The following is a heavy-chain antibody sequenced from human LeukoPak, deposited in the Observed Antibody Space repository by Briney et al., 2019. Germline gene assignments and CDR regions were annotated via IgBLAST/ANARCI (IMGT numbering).Heavy chain of an antibody. D-gene: IGHD1-1*01. CDR1: GGSISSYY. V-gene: IGHV4-4*07. Sequence: TSETLSLTCTVSGGSISSYYWSWIRQPAGKGLEWIGRIYTSGSTNYNPSLKSRVTISIDTSKNQFSLKLNSVTAADTAVYYCARDTKNWGQGTLVTVSS. CDR3: ARDTKN. CDR2: IYTSGST. J-gene: IGHJ4*02.